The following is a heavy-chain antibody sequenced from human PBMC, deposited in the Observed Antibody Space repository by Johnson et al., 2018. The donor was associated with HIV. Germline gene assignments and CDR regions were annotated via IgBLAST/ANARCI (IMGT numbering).Heavy chain of an antibody. D-gene: IGHD3-3*01. J-gene: IGHJ3*02. V-gene: IGHV3-66*01. CDR2: IYSGGST. CDR1: GFTVSSNY. CDR3: AKTAWVFEGDAFDI. Sequence: VQLVESGGGLVQPGGSLRLSCAASGFTVSSNYMSWVRQAPGKGLEWVSVIYSGGSTYYADSVKGRFTISRDNSKNTLYLKMNSLRAEDTAVYYCAKTAWVFEGDAFDIWGQGTLVTVSS.